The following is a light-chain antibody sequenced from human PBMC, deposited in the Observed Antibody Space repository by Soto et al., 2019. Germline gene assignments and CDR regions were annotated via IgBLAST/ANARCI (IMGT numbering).Light chain of an antibody. Sequence: VMTQTPLSLSVAPGQPASISCQSSQSLLHSTGETFLFWYLKKPDQSPQLLIYEVCTRISGVPDRFGGSGSETDFTLEISRVETDGVGIYYCMQSTQLPPAFGQGARLGIE. CDR3: MQSTQLPPA. J-gene: IGKJ5*01. CDR1: QSLLHSTGETF. V-gene: IGKV2D-29*02. CDR2: EVC.